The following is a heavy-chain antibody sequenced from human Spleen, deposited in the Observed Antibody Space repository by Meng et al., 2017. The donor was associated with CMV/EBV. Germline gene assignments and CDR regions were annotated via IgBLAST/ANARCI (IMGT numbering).Heavy chain of an antibody. CDR3: ARGDPLTTDY. CDR2: INGSGST. CDR1: GGSFSGYY. J-gene: IGHJ4*02. V-gene: IGHV4-34*01. D-gene: IGHD4-11*01. Sequence: SETLSLTCAVYGGSFSGYYWSWIRQPPGKGLEWIGEINGSGSTSNNPSLESRVTISLDTSKNQFSLKLTSVTAEDTAVYYCARGDPLTTDYWGQGTLVTVSS.